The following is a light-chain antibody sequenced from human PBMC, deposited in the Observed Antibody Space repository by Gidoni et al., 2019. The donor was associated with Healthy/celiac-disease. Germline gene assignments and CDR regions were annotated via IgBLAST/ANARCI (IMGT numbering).Light chain of an antibody. CDR3: QQYNNWPRT. J-gene: IGKJ1*01. CDR1: QSVSSN. Sequence: ELVMTQSPATLSVSPGERATLSCRASQSVSSNLAWYQQKPGQAPRLLIYGASTRATGIPARLSGSGSGTEFTLTISSLQSEDFAVYYCQQYNNWPRTFGQGTKVEIK. V-gene: IGKV3-15*01. CDR2: GAS.